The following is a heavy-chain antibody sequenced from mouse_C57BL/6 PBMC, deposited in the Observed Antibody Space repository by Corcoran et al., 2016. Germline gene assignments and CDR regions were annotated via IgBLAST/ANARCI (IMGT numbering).Heavy chain of an antibody. CDR3: ARSDTTVVSLDY. V-gene: IGHV1-19*01. J-gene: IGHJ2*01. Sequence: EVQLQQSGPVLVKPGASVKMSCKASGYTFTDYYMNWVKQSHGKSLEWIGVINPYNGGTSYNQKFKGKATLTVDKSSSTAYMELNSLTSEDSAVYYCARSDTTVVSLDYWGQGTTLTVSS. CDR2: INPYNGGT. D-gene: IGHD1-1*01. CDR1: GYTFTDYY.